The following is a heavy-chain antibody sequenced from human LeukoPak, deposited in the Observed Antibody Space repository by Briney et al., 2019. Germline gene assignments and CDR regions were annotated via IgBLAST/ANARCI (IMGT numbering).Heavy chain of an antibody. D-gene: IGHD2-15*01. Sequence: GGSLRLSCAASGFTFNTYSMNWARQAPGKGLEWVSFISSSSTTIYYADSVKGRFTVSRDNAKNSLYLQMNSLRAEDTAVYYCARDRGWYFDYWGQGTLVTVSS. V-gene: IGHV3-48*01. J-gene: IGHJ4*02. CDR3: ARDRGWYFDY. CDR2: ISSSSTTI. CDR1: GFTFNTYS.